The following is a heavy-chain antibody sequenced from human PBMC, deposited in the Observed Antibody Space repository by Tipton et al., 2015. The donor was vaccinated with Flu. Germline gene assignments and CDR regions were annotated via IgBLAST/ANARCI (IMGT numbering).Heavy chain of an antibody. V-gene: IGHV3-30*18. CDR3: AKDPTELLNIVGFDY. Sequence: SLRLSCAASGFTFSSYGMHWVRQAPGKGLEWVAVISYDGSNKYYADSVKGRFTISRDNSKNTLYLQMNSLRAEDTAVYYCAKDPTELLNIVGFDYWGQGTLVTVSS. CDR1: GFTFSSYG. CDR2: ISYDGSNK. J-gene: IGHJ4*02. D-gene: IGHD2-21*01.